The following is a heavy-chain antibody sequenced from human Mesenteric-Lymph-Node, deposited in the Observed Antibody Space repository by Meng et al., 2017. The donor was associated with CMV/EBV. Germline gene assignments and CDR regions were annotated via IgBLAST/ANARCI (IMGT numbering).Heavy chain of an antibody. Sequence: SETLSLTCTVSVGSISSCNYSCDCFRQPPGKGPEWIGNIYYSGSTYYSPSLKSRVTISLDTSKNQFSLRLSSVSAADTAVYYCARRWEGLTWFDYWGQGTLVTVSS. CDR1: VGSISSCNYS. V-gene: IGHV4-39*07. CDR2: IYYSGST. D-gene: IGHD1-26*01. CDR3: ARRWEGLTWFDY. J-gene: IGHJ4*02.